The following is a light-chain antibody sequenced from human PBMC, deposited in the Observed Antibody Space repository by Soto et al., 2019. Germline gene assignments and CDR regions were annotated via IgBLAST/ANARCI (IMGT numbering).Light chain of an antibody. CDR1: QTISSW. Sequence: DIHMTPSPSTLSESVGDRVTITCRASQTISSWLAWYQQKPGKAPKLLIYKASTLKSGVPSRFSGSGSGTEFTLTICSLQPGDVAPYYCQHYNSYSEAFGQGTKVDIK. J-gene: IGKJ1*01. CDR2: KAS. CDR3: QHYNSYSEA. V-gene: IGKV1-5*03.